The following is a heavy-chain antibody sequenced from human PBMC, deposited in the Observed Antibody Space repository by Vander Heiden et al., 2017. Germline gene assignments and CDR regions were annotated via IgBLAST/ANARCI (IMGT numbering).Heavy chain of an antibody. J-gene: IGHJ4*02. D-gene: IGHD1-26*01. Sequence: QVQLVESGGGVVQPGRSRGLSCAASGSTFGSYGMHWVRQAPGKGLEWVAVIWYDGSNKYYADSVKGRFTISRDNSKNTLYLQMNSLRAEDTAVYYCARAGRVGATEFFDYWGQGTLVTVSS. CDR2: IWYDGSNK. V-gene: IGHV3-33*01. CDR1: GSTFGSYG. CDR3: ARAGRVGATEFFDY.